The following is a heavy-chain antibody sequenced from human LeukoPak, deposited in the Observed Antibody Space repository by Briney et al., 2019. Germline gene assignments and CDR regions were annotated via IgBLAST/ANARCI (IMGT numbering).Heavy chain of an antibody. V-gene: IGHV4-59*08. Sequence: SETLSLTCTVSGGSISSYYWSWIRQPPGKGLEWIGYIYYSGSTYSNPSLRSRVTISVDTSKNQFSLKLSSVTAADTAVYYCASFYCSGGSCYQYYYYYYMDVWGKGTTVTISS. CDR3: ASFYCSGGSCYQYYYYYYMDV. CDR1: GGSISSYY. CDR2: IYYSGST. J-gene: IGHJ6*03. D-gene: IGHD2-15*01.